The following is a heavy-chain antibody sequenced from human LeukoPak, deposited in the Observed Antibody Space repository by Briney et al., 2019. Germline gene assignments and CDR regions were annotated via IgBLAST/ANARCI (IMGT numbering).Heavy chain of an antibody. J-gene: IGHJ4*02. D-gene: IGHD6-13*01. Sequence: PGGSLRLSCAASGFTFSIYSMNWVRQAPGKGLEWVSSISSSSSYIYYADSVKGRFTISRDNAKNSLYLQMNSLRAEDTAVYYCATEELAAAGTVLDYWGQGTRVTVSS. V-gene: IGHV3-21*01. CDR2: ISSSSSYI. CDR3: ATEELAAAGTVLDY. CDR1: GFTFSIYS.